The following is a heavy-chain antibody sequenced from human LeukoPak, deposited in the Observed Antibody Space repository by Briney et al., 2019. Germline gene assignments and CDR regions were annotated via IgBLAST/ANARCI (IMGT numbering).Heavy chain of an antibody. J-gene: IGHJ6*02. V-gene: IGHV3-11*01. CDR3: ARAPVDYYYGMDV. Sequence: GGSLRLSCAASGFTFSDYYMSWMRQAPGKGLEWVSYISSSGSTIYYADSVKGRFTISRDNAKNSLYLQMNSLRAEDTAVYYCARAPVDYYYGMDVWGQGTTVTVSS. CDR2: ISSSGSTI. CDR1: GFTFSDYY.